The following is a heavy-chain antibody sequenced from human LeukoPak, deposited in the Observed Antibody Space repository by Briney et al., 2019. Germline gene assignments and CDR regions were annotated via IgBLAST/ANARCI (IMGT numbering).Heavy chain of an antibody. Sequence: SETLSLTCTVSGDSIRSFYWSWIRQAPGKGLECIGFIYINGDTSYNPSLKGRATLSLDTSKNQFSLELSSVTAADTAVYYCARAGYCSSTSCYWIWFDPWGQGTLVTVSS. CDR3: ARAGYCSSTSCYWIWFDP. V-gene: IGHV4-4*09. CDR1: GDSIRSFY. CDR2: IYINGDT. J-gene: IGHJ5*02. D-gene: IGHD2-2*01.